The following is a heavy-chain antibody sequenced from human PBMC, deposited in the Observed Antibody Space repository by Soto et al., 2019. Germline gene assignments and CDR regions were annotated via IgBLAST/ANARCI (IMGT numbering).Heavy chain of an antibody. J-gene: IGHJ4*02. CDR2: IKGDEITT. Sequence: PGGSLSLSCAASGFTFSSYWIHWVRQAPGKGLVWVSRIKGDEITTNYADSVKGRFTISRDNAKNTVFLQMHSLRAEDTALYYCARGLYGAYGQDFWGQGILVTVSS. V-gene: IGHV3-74*01. CDR1: GFTFSSYW. D-gene: IGHD4-17*01. CDR3: ARGLYGAYGQDF.